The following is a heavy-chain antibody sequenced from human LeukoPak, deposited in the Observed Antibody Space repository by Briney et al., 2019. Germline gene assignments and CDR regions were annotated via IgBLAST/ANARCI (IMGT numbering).Heavy chain of an antibody. J-gene: IGHJ4*02. CDR1: GGSISSSSYY. CDR3: ARGYYYGSGSPGY. CDR2: IYYSGST. Sequence: SETLSLTCTVSGGSISSSSYYWGWIRQPPGKGLEWIGSIYYSGSTYFNPSLKSRVTISVDTSNNQFSLKLSSVTAADTAVYYCARGYYYGSGSPGYWGQGTLVTVSS. V-gene: IGHV4-39*01. D-gene: IGHD3-10*01.